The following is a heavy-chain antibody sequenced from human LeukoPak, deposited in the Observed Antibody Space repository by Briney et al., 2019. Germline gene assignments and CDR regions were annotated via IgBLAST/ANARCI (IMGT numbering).Heavy chain of an antibody. V-gene: IGHV4-34*01. J-gene: IGHJ4*02. CDR1: GGSFSGYY. CDR3: ARAVERLSYYFDY. D-gene: IGHD3-16*02. CDR2: INHSGST. Sequence: PSETLSLTCAVYGGSFSGYYWSWIRQPPGKGLEWIGEINHSGSTNYNPSLKSRVTFSLDTSKNQFSLRLNSVTAADTAVYYCARAVERLSYYFDYWGQGTLVTVSS.